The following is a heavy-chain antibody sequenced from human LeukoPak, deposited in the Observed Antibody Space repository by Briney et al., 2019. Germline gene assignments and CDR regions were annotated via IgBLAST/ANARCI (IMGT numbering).Heavy chain of an antibody. D-gene: IGHD4-17*01. CDR3: VRSKSGTYGWFDP. V-gene: IGHV4-59*01. CDR2: IYYTGST. Sequence: SETLSLTCTVSGGSIRSYYWSWIRQPPGKGLEWIGYIYYTGSTNYNPSLKSRVIISVDTSKNQFSLKVSSVTAADTAVYYCVRSKSGTYGWFDPWGQGTLVTVSS. CDR1: GGSIRSYY. J-gene: IGHJ5*02.